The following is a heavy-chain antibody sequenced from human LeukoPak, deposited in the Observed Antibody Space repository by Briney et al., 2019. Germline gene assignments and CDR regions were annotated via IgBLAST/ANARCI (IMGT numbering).Heavy chain of an antibody. CDR1: GFTVSSTY. J-gene: IGHJ4*02. CDR3: AKDLMAARHLDY. CDR2: VYKDGKM. Sequence: GGSLRLSCAASGFTVSSTYMSWVRQSPGKGLEWVSVVYKDGKMFYIDSVKGRFTISRDNSKDTLYLQMNSLRAEDTAVYYCAKDLMAARHLDYWGQGTLVTVSS. V-gene: IGHV3-53*01. D-gene: IGHD6-6*01.